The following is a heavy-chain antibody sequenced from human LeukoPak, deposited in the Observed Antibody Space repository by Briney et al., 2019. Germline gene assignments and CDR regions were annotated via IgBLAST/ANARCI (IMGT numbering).Heavy chain of an antibody. J-gene: IGHJ4*02. CDR1: GFTFSDYY. CDR3: ARNKNYYDSSGYYY. CDR2: ISSSGITI. Sequence: GGSLRLSCAASGFTFSDYYMTWIRQAPGKGLEWVSYISSSGITIYYADSVKGRFTISRDNAKKSLYLEMNSLRAEDTAVYYCARNKNYYDSSGYYYWGQGTLVTVSS. D-gene: IGHD3-22*01. V-gene: IGHV3-11*04.